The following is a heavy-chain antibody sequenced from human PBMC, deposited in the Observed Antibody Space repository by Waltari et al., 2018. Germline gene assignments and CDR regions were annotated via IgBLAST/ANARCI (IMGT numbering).Heavy chain of an antibody. J-gene: IGHJ5*02. CDR1: GGSISSESYY. D-gene: IGHD3-9*01. Sequence: QLQLQESGPGLVKPSETLSLTCTVSGGSISSESYYWGWIRQPPGKGLEWIGIISYRGSTDYNPSRKSGVTIYVDKYKNQFSLKLSSVTAADTAVYYCARLSYHIVTGYGWFDPWGLGTLVTVSS. CDR3: ARLSYHIVTGYGWFDP. V-gene: IGHV4-39*01. CDR2: ISYRGST.